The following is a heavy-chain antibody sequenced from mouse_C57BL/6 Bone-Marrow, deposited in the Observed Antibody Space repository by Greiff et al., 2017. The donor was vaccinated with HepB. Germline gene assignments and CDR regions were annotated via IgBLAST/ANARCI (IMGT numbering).Heavy chain of an antibody. V-gene: IGHV5-9-1*02. J-gene: IGHJ3*01. Sequence: EVQRVESGEGLVKPGGSLKLSCAASGFTFSSYAMSWVRQTPEKRLEGVAYISSGGDYIYYADTVKGRFTISRDNARNTLYLQMSSLKSEDTAMYYCTRASFTTVVATPFAYWGQGTLVTVSA. D-gene: IGHD1-1*01. CDR1: GFTFSSYA. CDR2: ISSGGDYI. CDR3: TRASFTTVVATPFAY.